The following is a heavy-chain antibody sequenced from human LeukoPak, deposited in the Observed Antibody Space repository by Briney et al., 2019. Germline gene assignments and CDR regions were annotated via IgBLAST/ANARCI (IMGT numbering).Heavy chain of an antibody. Sequence: PGGPLRLSCAASGFTFSSYWMNWARQAPGKGLEWVASINHNGNVSYYVDSVKGRFTISRDNAKNSLYLQMSNLRAEDTAVYFCARARQLWHGNDYWGQGTLVTVSS. D-gene: IGHD5-18*01. CDR2: INHNGNVS. V-gene: IGHV3-7*03. CDR1: GFTFSSYW. J-gene: IGHJ4*02. CDR3: ARARQLWHGNDY.